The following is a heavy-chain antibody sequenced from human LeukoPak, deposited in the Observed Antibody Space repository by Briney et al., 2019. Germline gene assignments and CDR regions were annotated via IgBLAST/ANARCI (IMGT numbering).Heavy chain of an antibody. J-gene: IGHJ6*04. D-gene: IGHD3-10*02. CDR1: GFTFSSFE. CDR2: ISSSDSTI. Sequence: GGSLRLSCAVSGFTFSSFEMNWVRQAAGKGRGWGSYISSSDSTIYYAHSVKARFTITSDNAQNSLYLPMNSLRAEDTAVYYCAELGITMIGGVWGKGTTVTVSS. CDR3: AELGITMIGGV. V-gene: IGHV3-48*03.